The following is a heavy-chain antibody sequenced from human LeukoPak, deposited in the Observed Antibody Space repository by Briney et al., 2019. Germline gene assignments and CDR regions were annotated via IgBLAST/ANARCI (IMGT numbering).Heavy chain of an antibody. Sequence: SETLSLTCTVSGGSIRGLYWSWLRQPPGGGLAWIGYIYYSGSTTYNPSLKSRVTISVDTSKNQFSLRLRSVTAADTALYYCARVYAYGDTGSFDYWGQGALVTVSS. CDR3: ARVYAYGDTGSFDY. J-gene: IGHJ4*02. CDR1: GGSIRGLY. CDR2: IYYSGST. D-gene: IGHD4-17*01. V-gene: IGHV4-59*11.